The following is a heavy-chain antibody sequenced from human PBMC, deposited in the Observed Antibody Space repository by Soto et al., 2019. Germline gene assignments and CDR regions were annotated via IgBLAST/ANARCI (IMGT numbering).Heavy chain of an antibody. J-gene: IGHJ5*02. D-gene: IGHD2-15*01. V-gene: IGHV1-69*13. Sequence: VASVKVSCKASGYTFTSYGISWVRQAPGQGLEWMGGISPIFGTANYAQKFQGRVTITADESTSTAYMELSSLRSEDTAVYYCARDSYCSGGSCYSNWFDPWGQGTLVTVSS. CDR3: ARDSYCSGGSCYSNWFDP. CDR1: GYTFTSYG. CDR2: ISPIFGTA.